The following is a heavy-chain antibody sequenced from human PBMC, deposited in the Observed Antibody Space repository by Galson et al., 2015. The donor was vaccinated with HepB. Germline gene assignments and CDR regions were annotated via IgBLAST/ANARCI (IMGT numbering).Heavy chain of an antibody. D-gene: IGHD6-6*01. Sequence: SVKVSCKVPGYTLTELSMHWVRQAPGKGLEWMGGFDPDDGETIYAQKFQGRVTMTEDTSTDTAYMELSSLRSEDTAVYYCATESFEYSSSRGYFDYWGQGTLVTVSS. CDR1: GYTLTELS. V-gene: IGHV1-24*01. CDR2: FDPDDGET. J-gene: IGHJ4*02. CDR3: ATESFEYSSSRGYFDY.